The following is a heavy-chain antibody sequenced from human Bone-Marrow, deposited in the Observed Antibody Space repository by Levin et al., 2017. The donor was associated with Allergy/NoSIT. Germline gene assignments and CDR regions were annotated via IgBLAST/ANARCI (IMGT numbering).Heavy chain of an antibody. CDR3: AKEGEDNGYDPEGAFDI. D-gene: IGHD5-12*01. CDR1: GFTFSSFA. Sequence: SGGSLRLSCAASGFTFSSFAMHWIRQAPGKGLEWVAVISSDGAKKNYADPVKGRFTISRDNSKNTLYLQMNSLRAEDTAVYYCAKEGEDNGYDPEGAFDIWGRGTMVAVS. CDR2: ISSDGAKK. V-gene: IGHV3-30*18. J-gene: IGHJ3*02.